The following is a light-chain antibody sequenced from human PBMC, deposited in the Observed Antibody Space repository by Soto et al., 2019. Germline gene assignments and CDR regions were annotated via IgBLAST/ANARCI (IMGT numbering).Light chain of an antibody. J-gene: IGKJ3*01. V-gene: IGKV3-20*01. Sequence: EILLTQSPGTLSLSPGERATLSCRASQSVSSTYLTWYQQKPGQAPRLLIYGASSRATGIPDRFSGSGSGTDFTLTISRLEAEDFAVYYCQHYGGSPLFTFGPGTKVDIK. CDR2: GAS. CDR1: QSVSSTY. CDR3: QHYGGSPLFT.